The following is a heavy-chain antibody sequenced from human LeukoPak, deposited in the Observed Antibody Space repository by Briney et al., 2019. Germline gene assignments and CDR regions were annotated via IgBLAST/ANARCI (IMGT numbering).Heavy chain of an antibody. D-gene: IGHD3-10*01. J-gene: IGHJ4*02. CDR2: IRYDGSNK. CDR1: GFTFSSYG. CDR3: ANLNYYNIDY. V-gene: IGHV3-30*02. Sequence: PGGSLRLSCAASGFTFSSYGMHWVRQAPGKGLEWVAFIRYDGSNKYYADSVKGRFTISRDNSKNTLYLQMNSLRAEDTAVYYCANLNYYNIDYWGQGTLVTVSS.